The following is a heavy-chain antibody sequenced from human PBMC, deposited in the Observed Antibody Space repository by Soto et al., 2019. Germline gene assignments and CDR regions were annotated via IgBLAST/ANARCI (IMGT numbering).Heavy chain of an antibody. Sequence: QLQLQESGPGLVKPSETLSLTCTVSGGSISSSSYYWGWIRQPPGKGLEWIGSIYYSGSTYYNPSLKSRVTISVDTSKNQFSLRLSSVTAADTAVYYCARKGHSSSWGWFDPWGQGTLVTVSS. CDR1: GGSISSSSYY. D-gene: IGHD6-13*01. CDR2: IYYSGST. CDR3: ARKGHSSSWGWFDP. J-gene: IGHJ5*02. V-gene: IGHV4-39*01.